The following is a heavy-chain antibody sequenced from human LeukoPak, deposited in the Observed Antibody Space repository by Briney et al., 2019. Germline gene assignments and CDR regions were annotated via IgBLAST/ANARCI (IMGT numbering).Heavy chain of an antibody. V-gene: IGHV1-24*01. CDR1: GYTLTELS. CDR2: FDPEDGET. D-gene: IGHD3-22*01. J-gene: IGHJ3*02. Sequence: GSVKVSCKVSGYTLTELSMHWVRQAPGKGLEWMGGFDPEDGETIYAQKFQGRVTMTEDTSTDTAYMELSSLRSEDTAVYYCATTNLPYYDRSGYYYRGAFDIWGQGTMVTVSS. CDR3: ATTNLPYYDRSGYYYRGAFDI.